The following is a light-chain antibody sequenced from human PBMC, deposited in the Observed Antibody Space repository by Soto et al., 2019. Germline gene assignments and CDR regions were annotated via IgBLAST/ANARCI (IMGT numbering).Light chain of an antibody. V-gene: IGKV1-5*01. Sequence: DIQMTQSPSTLSASVGDRVTITCRASQSISSRLAWYQKKPGKAPKLLIYDALNLESGVPSRFSGSGSGTEFTLSIGSLQPDDFATYYCHQYDTYFRYTFGQGTKLEIK. CDR3: HQYDTYFRYT. J-gene: IGKJ2*01. CDR2: DAL. CDR1: QSISSR.